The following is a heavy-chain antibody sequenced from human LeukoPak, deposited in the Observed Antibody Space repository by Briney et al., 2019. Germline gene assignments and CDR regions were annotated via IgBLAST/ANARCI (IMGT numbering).Heavy chain of an antibody. J-gene: IGHJ6*03. D-gene: IGHD2-15*01. CDR2: IGTAGDT. V-gene: IGHV3-13*01. CDR1: GFTFSNYD. CDR3: ARDRGGGHMDV. Sequence: PGGSLRLSCAASGFTFSNYDMHWVRQATGKGLEWVSAIGTAGDTYYPGSVKGRFTISRENAKNSLYLQMNSLRAGDTAVYYCARDRGGGHMDVWGKGTTVTIS.